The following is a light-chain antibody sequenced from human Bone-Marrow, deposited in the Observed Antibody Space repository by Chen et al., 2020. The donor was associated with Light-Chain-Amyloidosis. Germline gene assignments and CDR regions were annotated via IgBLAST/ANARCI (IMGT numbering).Light chain of an antibody. CDR3: QQYYDWPT. CDR1: QSVNNH. CDR2: GAS. J-gene: IGKJ3*01. V-gene: IGKV3-15*01. Sequence: EIVMTQSPVTLSVSPGERATLSCRASQSVNNHLAWYQQKPGQTPRLLIYGASTRAPATPTRIRGSGSGTEFTRTISSLKSEDVAVYYCQQYYDWPTFGPGTKVHI.